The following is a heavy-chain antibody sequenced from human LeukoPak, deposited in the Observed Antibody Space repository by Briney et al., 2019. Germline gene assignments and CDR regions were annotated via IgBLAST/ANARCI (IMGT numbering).Heavy chain of an antibody. J-gene: IGHJ6*02. CDR1: GFTFSSYW. Sequence: GGSLRLSCAASGFTFSSYWMSWVRQAPGKGLEWVANIKQDGSEKYYVDSVEGRFTISRDNAKNSLYLQMNSLRADDTAVYYCAKELSSGYGMEVWGQGTTVTVSS. CDR3: AKELSSGYGMEV. V-gene: IGHV3-7*01. D-gene: IGHD6-19*01. CDR2: IKQDGSEK.